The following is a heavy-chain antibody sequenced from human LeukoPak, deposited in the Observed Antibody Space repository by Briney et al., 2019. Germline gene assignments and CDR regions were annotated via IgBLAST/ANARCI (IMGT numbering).Heavy chain of an antibody. CDR3: AGGGLGYAYYFDY. Sequence: SETLSLTRAVYGGSFSGYYWSWIRQPPGEGLEWIGEINHSGSTNYNPSLKSRVTISVDTSKNQFSLKLSSVTAADTAVYYCAGGGLGYAYYFDYWGQGTLVTVSS. V-gene: IGHV4-34*01. J-gene: IGHJ4*02. D-gene: IGHD1-1*01. CDR1: GGSFSGYY. CDR2: INHSGST.